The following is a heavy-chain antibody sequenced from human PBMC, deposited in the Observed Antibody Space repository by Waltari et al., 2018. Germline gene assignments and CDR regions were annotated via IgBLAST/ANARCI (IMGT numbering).Heavy chain of an antibody. CDR3: ARDKSPLAARDWFDP. D-gene: IGHD6-6*01. CDR1: GGSISSSSYY. J-gene: IGHJ5*02. CDR2: IYYSGST. Sequence: QLQLQESGPGLVQPSETLSLTCTVSGGSISSSSYYWGWLRQPPGKGLEWIGSIYYSGSTYYNPSLKSRVTISVDTSKNQFSLKLSSVTAADTAVYYCARDKSPLAARDWFDPWGQGTLVTVSS. V-gene: IGHV4-39*07.